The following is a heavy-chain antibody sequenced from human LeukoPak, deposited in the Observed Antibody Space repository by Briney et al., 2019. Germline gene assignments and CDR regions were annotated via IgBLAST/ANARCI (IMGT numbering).Heavy chain of an antibody. J-gene: IGHJ4*02. Sequence: PGGSLRLSCAASGFTFSSYSMNWVRQAPGNGLEWVSYISSSSSTIYYADSVKGRFTISRDNAKNSLYLQMNSLRAEDTAVYYCARDWYNTYYYGSGSYSPGGYYYDSSGYSSPFDYWGQGTLVTVSS. CDR2: ISSSSSTI. CDR3: ARDWYNTYYYGSGSYSPGGYYYDSSGYSSPFDY. D-gene: IGHD3-10*01. CDR1: GFTFSSYS. V-gene: IGHV3-48*04.